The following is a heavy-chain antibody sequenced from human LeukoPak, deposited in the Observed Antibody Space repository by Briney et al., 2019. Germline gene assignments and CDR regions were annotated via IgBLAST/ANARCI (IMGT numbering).Heavy chain of an antibody. CDR2: IWYDGSNK. Sequence: GGSLRLSCAGSGFTFSSYGMHWVRQAPGKGLEWVAVIWYDGSNKYYADSVKGRFTISRDNSKNTLYLQMNSLRAEDTAVYYCATSGSYYRFEYWGQGTLVTVSS. J-gene: IGHJ4*02. V-gene: IGHV3-33*08. D-gene: IGHD1-26*01. CDR1: GFTFSSYG. CDR3: ATSGSYYRFEY.